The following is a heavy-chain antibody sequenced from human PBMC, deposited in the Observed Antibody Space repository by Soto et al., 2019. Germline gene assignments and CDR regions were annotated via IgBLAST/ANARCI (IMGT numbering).Heavy chain of an antibody. D-gene: IGHD6-13*01. CDR2: IYSGGST. CDR1: GFTVSSNY. Sequence: GGSLRLSCAASGFTVSSNYMSWVRQAPGKGLEWVSVIYSGGSTYYADSVKGRFTISRHNSKNTLYLQMNSLRAEDTAVYYCARVSGYSSSWYDYYYYYMDVWGKGTKVTVSS. CDR3: ARVSGYSSSWYDYYYYYMDV. V-gene: IGHV3-53*04. J-gene: IGHJ6*03.